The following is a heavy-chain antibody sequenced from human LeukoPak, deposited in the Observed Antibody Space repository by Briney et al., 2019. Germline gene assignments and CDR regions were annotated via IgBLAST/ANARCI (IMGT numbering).Heavy chain of an antibody. V-gene: IGHV1-18*01. CDR2: ISAYNGNT. D-gene: IGHD3-10*01. CDR1: GYTFTSYG. J-gene: IGHJ6*03. CDR3: ASMVGRTGLYYYYYMDV. Sequence: ASVKVSCKASGYTFTSYGISWVRQAPGQGLEWMGWISAYNGNTNYAQKLQGRVTMTTDTSTSTAYMELRSLRSDDTAVYYCASMVGRTGLYYYYYMDVWGKGTTVTVSS.